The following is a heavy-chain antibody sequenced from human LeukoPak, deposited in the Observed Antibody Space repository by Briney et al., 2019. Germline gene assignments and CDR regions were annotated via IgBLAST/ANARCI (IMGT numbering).Heavy chain of an antibody. Sequence: PGGSLRLSCAASGFTFSSYAMSWVRQAPGKGLEWVSGISGSGGSTYSADSVKGRFTISRDNSKNTLYLQMNSLRAEDTALYYCAKDYVPGRDYNYYMDVWGKGTTVTDSS. V-gene: IGHV3-23*01. J-gene: IGHJ6*03. CDR3: AKDYVPGRDYNYYMDV. CDR1: GFTFSSYA. CDR2: ISGSGGST. D-gene: IGHD3-10*02.